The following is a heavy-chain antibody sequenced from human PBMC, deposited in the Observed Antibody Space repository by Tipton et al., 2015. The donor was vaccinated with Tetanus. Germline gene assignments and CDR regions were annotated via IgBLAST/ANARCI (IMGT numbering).Heavy chain of an antibody. D-gene: IGHD3-3*01. CDR3: ARIYDFWSGYYSDH. V-gene: IGHV4-39*02. CDR1: GGSLRSSDYY. J-gene: IGHJ4*02. CDR2: VSYSGRT. Sequence: GLVKPSETLSLTCIVSGGSLRSSDYYGAWVRQSPLKGLEWIGSVSYSGRTYYNPSLKSRVTMSVDTSKKDFSMRLRSVTAADTAVYYCARIYDFWSGYYSDHWGQGTLVTVSS.